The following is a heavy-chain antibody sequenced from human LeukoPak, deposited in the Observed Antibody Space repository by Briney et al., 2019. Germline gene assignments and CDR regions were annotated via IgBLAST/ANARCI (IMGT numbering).Heavy chain of an antibody. CDR2: ISSSSSYI. Sequence: GGSLRLSCAASGFTFSSYAMIWVRQAPGKGLEWVSSISSSSSYIYYADSVKGRFTISRDNSKNTLYLQMNSLRAEDTAVYYCAKASGGNIVLMVYWGQGTMVTVSS. CDR3: AKASGGNIVLMVY. D-gene: IGHD2-8*01. CDR1: GFTFSSYA. V-gene: IGHV3-21*04. J-gene: IGHJ3*01.